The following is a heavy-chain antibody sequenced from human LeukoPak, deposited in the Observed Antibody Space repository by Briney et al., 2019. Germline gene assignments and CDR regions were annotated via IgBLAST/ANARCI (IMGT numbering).Heavy chain of an antibody. D-gene: IGHD4-17*01. CDR3: ARIYGDYVTGAFDI. Sequence: SETLSLTCTVSGGSLSSYYWSWLRQPPGKGLEWIGYIYYSGSTNYNPSLKSRVTISVDTSKNQFSLKLSSVTAADTAVYYCARIYGDYVTGAFDIWGQGTMVTVSS. CDR2: IYYSGST. J-gene: IGHJ3*02. V-gene: IGHV4-59*01. CDR1: GGSLSSYY.